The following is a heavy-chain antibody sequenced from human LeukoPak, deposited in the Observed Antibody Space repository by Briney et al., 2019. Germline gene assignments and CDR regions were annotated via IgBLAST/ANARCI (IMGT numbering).Heavy chain of an antibody. D-gene: IGHD3-3*02. CDR1: GFTFTSYA. Sequence: RGSLRLSCAGPGFTFTSYAKTWGRQAPGRGLEWVSAMSGSGASTYYADSVRGRFTISTDDSKNTLYLQMNSLRADDTAVYCCARGIRASTYYNMDVWGKGTTVTVSS. V-gene: IGHV3-23*01. CDR2: MSGSGAST. J-gene: IGHJ6*03. CDR3: ARGIRASTYYNMDV.